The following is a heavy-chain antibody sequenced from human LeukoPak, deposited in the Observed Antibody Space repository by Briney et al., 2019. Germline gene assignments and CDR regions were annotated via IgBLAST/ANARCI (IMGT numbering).Heavy chain of an antibody. D-gene: IGHD5-12*01. J-gene: IGHJ6*03. V-gene: IGHV3-30*04. CDR1: GFTFSSYA. CDR3: AKGASGYGRYYYYMDV. Sequence: PGGSLRLSCAASGFTFSSYAMHWVRQAPGKGLEWVAVISYDGSNKYYADSVKGRFTISRDNSKNTLYLQMNSLRAEDTAVYYCAKGASGYGRYYYYMDVWGKGTTVTVSS. CDR2: ISYDGSNK.